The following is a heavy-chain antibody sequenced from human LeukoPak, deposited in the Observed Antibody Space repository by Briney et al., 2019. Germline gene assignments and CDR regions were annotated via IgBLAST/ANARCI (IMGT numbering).Heavy chain of an antibody. CDR1: GGSFSGYY. D-gene: IGHD2-2*02. Sequence: PSETLSLTCAVYGGSFSGYYWSWIRQPPGKGLEWIGEINYSGSTNYNPSLKSRVTISVDTSKNQFSLKLSSVTAADTAVYYCARLVAIRTNRFDPWGQGVLVTVPS. J-gene: IGHJ5*02. V-gene: IGHV4-34*01. CDR3: ARLVAIRTNRFDP. CDR2: INYSGST.